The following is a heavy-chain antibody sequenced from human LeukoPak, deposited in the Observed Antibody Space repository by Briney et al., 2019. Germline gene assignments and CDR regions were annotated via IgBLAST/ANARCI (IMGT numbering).Heavy chain of an antibody. V-gene: IGHV4-31*03. J-gene: IGHJ4*02. Sequence: SETLSLTCTVSGGSISSGGYYWSWIRQHPGKGLEWIGYIYYSGSTYYNPSLKSRVTISVDTSKNQFSLMLSSVTAADTAVYYCARDQASNSTNYFDYWGQGTLVTVSS. D-gene: IGHD2/OR15-2a*01. CDR2: IYYSGST. CDR3: ARDQASNSTNYFDY. CDR1: GGSISSGGYY.